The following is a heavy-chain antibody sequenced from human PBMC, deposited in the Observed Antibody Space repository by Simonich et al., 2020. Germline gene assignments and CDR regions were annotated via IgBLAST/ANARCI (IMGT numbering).Heavy chain of an antibody. CDR3: ARGALTGDYYYMDV. V-gene: IGHV1-2*02. CDR2: INPHIGGT. J-gene: IGHJ6*03. Sequence: QVRLVPSGAAVKQTGASVKVSCKASGYPFTGYYVHWVRQPPGKGLEWKGWINPHIGGTNKAQKLQGRVTMTRDTSNSTAYMELSRLRSDDTAVYYCARGALTGDYYYMDVWGKGTTVTVSS. CDR1: GYPFTGYY. D-gene: IGHD7-27*01.